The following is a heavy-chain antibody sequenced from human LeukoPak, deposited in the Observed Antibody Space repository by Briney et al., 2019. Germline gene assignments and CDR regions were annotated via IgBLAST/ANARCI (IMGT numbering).Heavy chain of an antibody. V-gene: IGHV3-9*01. Sequence: QSGGSLRLSCAASGFTFDDYAMHWVRQAPGKCLEWVSGISWNSGSIGYADSVKGRFTISRDNAKNSLYLQMNSLRAEDTAVYYCAKEGFDSWGQGTLVTVSS. J-gene: IGHJ4*02. CDR3: AKEGFDS. CDR2: ISWNSGSI. CDR1: GFTFDDYA.